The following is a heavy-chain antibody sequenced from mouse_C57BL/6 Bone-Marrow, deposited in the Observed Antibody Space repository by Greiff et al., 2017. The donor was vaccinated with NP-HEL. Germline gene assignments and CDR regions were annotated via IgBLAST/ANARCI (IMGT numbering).Heavy chain of an antibody. J-gene: IGHJ2*01. Sequence: VQLQQSGPELVKPGASVKISCKASGYTFTDYYMNWVKQSHGKSLEWIGDINPNNGGTSYNQKFKGKATLTVDKSSSTAYMELRSLTSEDSAVYYCAGGGYCYGSRDYWGQGTTLTVSS. CDR3: AGGGYCYGSRDY. D-gene: IGHD1-1*01. CDR1: GYTFTDYY. V-gene: IGHV1-26*01. CDR2: INPNNGGT.